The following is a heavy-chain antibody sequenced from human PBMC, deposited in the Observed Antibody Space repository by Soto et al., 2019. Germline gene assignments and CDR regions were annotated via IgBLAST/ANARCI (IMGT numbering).Heavy chain of an antibody. D-gene: IGHD6-6*01. V-gene: IGHV4-39*01. Sequence: SETLSLTCSVSSGSISSSTCYWIWKRQAPGRGPVWIRSIYYSGNTYYKPSLKSRVSISMDTSRNQLTLKLTSVTAADSGVYHSGSSSLSDFWGPGTLVTGSS. CDR1: SGSISSSTCY. CDR2: IYYSGNT. CDR3: GSSSLSDF. J-gene: IGHJ4*02.